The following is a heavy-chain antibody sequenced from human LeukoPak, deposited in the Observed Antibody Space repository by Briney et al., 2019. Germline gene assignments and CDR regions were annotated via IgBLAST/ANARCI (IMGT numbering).Heavy chain of an antibody. CDR3: ATYWRYFDWLLSDI. V-gene: IGHV3-21*04. J-gene: IGHJ3*02. D-gene: IGHD3-9*01. Sequence: GGSLRLSCATYRFTFSSYSMNWVRQAPGKGLEWVSSIGPSGGSIFYADSVKGRFSISRDNAKNSLYLQMNSLRADDTAVYYCATYWRYFDWLLSDIWGQGTMVTVSS. CDR1: RFTFSSYS. CDR2: IGPSGGSI.